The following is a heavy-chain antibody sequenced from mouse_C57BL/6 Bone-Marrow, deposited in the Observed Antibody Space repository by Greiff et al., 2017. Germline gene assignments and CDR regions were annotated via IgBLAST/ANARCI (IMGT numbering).Heavy chain of an antibody. CDR3: ATTIYYYGSSLVDY. Sequence: VQLQQPGAELVRPGSSVKLSCKASGYTFTSYWMHWVKQRPIQGLEWIGNIDPSDSETHYNQKFKDKATLTVDKSSSTAYMQLSSLTSEDSAVYYCATTIYYYGSSLVDYWGQGTTLTVSS. J-gene: IGHJ2*01. V-gene: IGHV1-52*01. D-gene: IGHD1-1*01. CDR2: IDPSDSET. CDR1: GYTFTSYW.